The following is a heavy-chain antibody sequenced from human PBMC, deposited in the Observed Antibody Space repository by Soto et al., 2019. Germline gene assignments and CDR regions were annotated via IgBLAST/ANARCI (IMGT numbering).Heavy chain of an antibody. Sequence: ASVKVSCKASGYTFTSYDTNWVRQATGQGLEWMGWMNPNSGNTGYAQKFQGRVTMTRNTSISTAYMELSSLRSEDTAVYYCARVYSYGLTYYYYYGMDVWGQGTTVTVSS. CDR3: ARVYSYGLTYYYYYGMDV. V-gene: IGHV1-8*01. CDR2: MNPNSGNT. CDR1: GYTFTSYD. D-gene: IGHD5-18*01. J-gene: IGHJ6*02.